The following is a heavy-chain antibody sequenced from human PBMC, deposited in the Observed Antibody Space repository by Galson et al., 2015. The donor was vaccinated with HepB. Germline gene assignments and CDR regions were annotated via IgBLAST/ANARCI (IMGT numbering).Heavy chain of an antibody. D-gene: IGHD2-2*01. J-gene: IGHJ6*02. CDR2: IRNNGAKI. Sequence: ALRLSCAKSGFSSSSYTINWLRQAPGEGLEWVASIRNNGAKISYAEAVKGRFTISGGSGTKPVHRQMNSLTADDTAVYFCAKGATSYTFYYYYGMDVWGQGTTVIVS. V-gene: IGHV3-21*01. CDR3: AKGATSYTFYYYYGMDV. CDR1: GFSSSSYT.